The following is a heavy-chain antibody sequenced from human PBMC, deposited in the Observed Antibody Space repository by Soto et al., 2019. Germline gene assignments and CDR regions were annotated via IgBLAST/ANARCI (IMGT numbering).Heavy chain of an antibody. D-gene: IGHD6-13*01. CDR3: ASLSSWYVWWFDP. J-gene: IGHJ5*02. V-gene: IGHV4-39*01. CDR2: IYYSGST. CDR1: GGSISSSSYY. Sequence: SETLSLTCTVSGGSISSSSYYWGWIRQPPGKGLEWIGSIYYSGSTYYNPSLKSRVTISVDTSKNQFSLKLSSVTAADTAVYYCASLSSWYVWWFDPWGQGTLVTVSS.